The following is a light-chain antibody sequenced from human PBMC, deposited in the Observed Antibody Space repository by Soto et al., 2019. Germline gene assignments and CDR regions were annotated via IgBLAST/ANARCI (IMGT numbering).Light chain of an antibody. CDR3: QQSYNIPRT. V-gene: IGKV1-5*03. Sequence: DIQMTQSPSTLAASVGDRVAITCRASQSINSRWVAWYQQKPGKAPKLLIHQASTLESGVPSRFSGSGSETDFTLTISSLQPEDFATYYCQQSYNIPRTFGQGTKVDI. CDR2: QAS. J-gene: IGKJ1*01. CDR1: QSINSRW.